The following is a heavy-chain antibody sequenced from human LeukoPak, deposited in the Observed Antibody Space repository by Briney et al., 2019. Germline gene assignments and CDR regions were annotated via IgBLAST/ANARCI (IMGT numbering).Heavy chain of an antibody. CDR1: GGSISGYH. CDR2: IYYTGST. D-gene: IGHD6-19*01. Sequence: SETLSLTCTVSGGSISGYHWSWIRQPPGERLEWIAYIYYTGSTTYNPSLKSRVTLSVDSSKNQSSLNLRSVTAADTAVYYCARDPTEAGDWYFDLWGRGTLVTVSS. CDR3: ARDPTEAGDWYFDL. J-gene: IGHJ2*01. V-gene: IGHV4-59*12.